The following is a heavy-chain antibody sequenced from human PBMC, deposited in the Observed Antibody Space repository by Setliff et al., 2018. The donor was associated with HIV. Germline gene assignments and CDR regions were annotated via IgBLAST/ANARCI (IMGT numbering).Heavy chain of an antibody. Sequence: ASVKVSCKASGYTFTSYGISWVRQAPGQGLEWMGWISAYNGNINYAQKVQGRVTMTTDTSTSTAYMELRSLRSDGTAVYYCARAEAVAHLYPWGQGTLVTVSS. J-gene: IGHJ5*02. CDR3: ARAEAVAHLYP. V-gene: IGHV1-18*01. CDR2: ISAYNGNI. D-gene: IGHD6-19*01. CDR1: GYTFTSYG.